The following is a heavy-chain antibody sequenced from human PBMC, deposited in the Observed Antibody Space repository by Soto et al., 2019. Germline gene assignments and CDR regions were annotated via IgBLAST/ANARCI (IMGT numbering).Heavy chain of an antibody. J-gene: IGHJ6*02. CDR1: GGSFSGYY. CDR2: INHSGSA. V-gene: IGHV4-34*01. CDR3: ARGRVWNYGMDV. D-gene: IGHD6-13*01. Sequence: SETLSLTCAVYGGSFSGYYWSWIRQPPGKGLEWIGEINHSGSANYNPSLKSRVTISVDTSKNQFSLKLSSVTAADTAVYYCARGRVWNYGMDVWGQGPTVTVSS.